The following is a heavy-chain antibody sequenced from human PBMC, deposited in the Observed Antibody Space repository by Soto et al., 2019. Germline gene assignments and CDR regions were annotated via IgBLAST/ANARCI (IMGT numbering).Heavy chain of an antibody. Sequence: DVQLLESGGGLVQPGGSLRLSCAASGVTFSSYAMSWVRQAPGKGLEWVSAVNPSGDSTYFAASVKGRFTISRDNSKNTFYLQMNSLRAEDTAIYYCAKAVTHSYFDYWGQGILVPVSS. CDR1: GVTFSSYA. CDR3: AKAVTHSYFDY. V-gene: IGHV3-23*01. J-gene: IGHJ4*02. D-gene: IGHD2-21*02. CDR2: VNPSGDST.